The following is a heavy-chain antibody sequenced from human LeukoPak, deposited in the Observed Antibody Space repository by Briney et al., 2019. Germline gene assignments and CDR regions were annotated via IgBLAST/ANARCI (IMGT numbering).Heavy chain of an antibody. V-gene: IGHV3-23*01. CDR1: GFTFSHYG. J-gene: IGHJ4*02. CDR3: ARDPYYYDSSAFYPFDY. D-gene: IGHD3-22*01. Sequence: GGSLRLSCEVSGFTFSHYGMSWVRQAPGKGPEGVACFNGRGDSTYYAESVRGRFTISRDTSKNTLYLQVSSLRVEDTAVYYCARDPYYYDSSAFYPFDYWGQGTLVTVSS. CDR2: FNGRGDST.